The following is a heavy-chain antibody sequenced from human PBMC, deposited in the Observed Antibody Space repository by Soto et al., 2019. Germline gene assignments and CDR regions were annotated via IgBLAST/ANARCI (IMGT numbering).Heavy chain of an antibody. J-gene: IGHJ6*02. Sequence: QVQLVQSGAEVKKPGSSVKVSCKASGGTFSSYAISWVRQAPGQGLEWMGGIIPIFGTENDAQKFQGRVTITADKSKCPAYMELSSLRSEDTDVYFCAEAIAAAGDYYYYGMDFCVQGTTVTVSS. CDR2: IIPIFGTE. D-gene: IGHD6-13*01. CDR1: GGTFSSYA. CDR3: AEAIAAAGDYYYYGMDF. V-gene: IGHV1-69*06.